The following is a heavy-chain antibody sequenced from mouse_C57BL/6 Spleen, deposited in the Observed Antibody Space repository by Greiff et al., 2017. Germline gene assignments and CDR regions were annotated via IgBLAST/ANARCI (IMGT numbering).Heavy chain of an antibody. J-gene: IGHJ2*01. CDR3: TRGSNDDYDFDY. CDR2: ISSGGDYI. D-gene: IGHD2-4*01. V-gene: IGHV5-9-1*02. CDR1: GFTFSSYA. Sequence: EVKLVESGEGLVKPGGSLKLSCAASGFTFSSYAMSWVRQTPEKRLEWVAYISSGGDYIYYAHTVKGRFTISRDNARNTLYLQMSSLKSEDKAMYYCTRGSNDDYDFDYWGQGTTLTVSS.